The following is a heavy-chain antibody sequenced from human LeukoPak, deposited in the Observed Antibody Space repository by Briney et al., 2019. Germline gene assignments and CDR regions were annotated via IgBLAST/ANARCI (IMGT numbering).Heavy chain of an antibody. CDR3: ARDESSSWYFHY. CDR2: IYSGGST. V-gene: IGHV3-53*01. Sequence: GGSLRLSCAASGFTVSSNYMSWVRQAPGKGLEWVSVIYSGGSTYYADSVKGRFTISRDNSKNTLYLQMNSLRAEDTAVYYCARDESSSWYFHYWGQGTLVTVSS. D-gene: IGHD6-13*01. CDR1: GFTVSSNY. J-gene: IGHJ4*02.